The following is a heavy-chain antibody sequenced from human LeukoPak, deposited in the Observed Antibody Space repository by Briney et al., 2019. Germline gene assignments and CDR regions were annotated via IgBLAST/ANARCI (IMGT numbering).Heavy chain of an antibody. CDR2: INPNSGGT. V-gene: IGHV1-2*02. J-gene: IGHJ4*02. CDR1: GYTFTGYY. D-gene: IGHD2-2*01. Sequence: ASVKVSCKASGYTFTGYYMHWVRQAPGQGLEWMGWINPNSGGTNYAQKFQGRVTMTRDTSISTAYMELSRLRSDDTAVYYCARVRTVPAAYYYFDYRGQGTLVTVSS. CDR3: ARVRTVPAAYYYFDY.